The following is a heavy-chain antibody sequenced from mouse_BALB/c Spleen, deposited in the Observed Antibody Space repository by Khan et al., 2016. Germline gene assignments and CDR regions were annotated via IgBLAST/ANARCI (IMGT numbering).Heavy chain of an antibody. V-gene: IGHV2-9*02. CDR2: IWAGGST. Sequence: VQLQESGPGLVAPSQSLSITCTVSGFSLTTYGVHWVRQPPGKGLEWLGVIWAGGSTNYNSALMSRPSISKDNSKSQVVLKMYSLQTDDTATSYCARDRYYGTSYFDYWGQGTTLTVSS. J-gene: IGHJ2*01. D-gene: IGHD1-1*01. CDR1: GFSLTTYG. CDR3: ARDRYYGTSYFDY.